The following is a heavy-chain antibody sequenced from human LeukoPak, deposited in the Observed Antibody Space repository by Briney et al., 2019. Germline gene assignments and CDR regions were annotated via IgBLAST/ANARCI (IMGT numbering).Heavy chain of an antibody. CDR3: ASSRFGELSYYMDV. CDR2: IYYSGTT. J-gene: IGHJ6*03. D-gene: IGHD3-10*01. Sequence: SETLSLTCTVSGYSISTGYYWGWIRQPPGKGLEWIGYIYYSGTTNYNPSLKSRVTISVDTSKNQFSLKLSSVTAADTAVYYCASSRFGELSYYMDVWGKGTTVTISS. V-gene: IGHV4-61*01. CDR1: GYSISTGYY.